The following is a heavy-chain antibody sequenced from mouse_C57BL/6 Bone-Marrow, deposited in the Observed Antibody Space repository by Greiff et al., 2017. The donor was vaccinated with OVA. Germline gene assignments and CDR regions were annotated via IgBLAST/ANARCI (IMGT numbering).Heavy chain of an antibody. CDR2: TFYSGIT. CDR3: AVYDGYYYDY. V-gene: IGHV3-3*01. J-gene: IGHJ4*01. CDR1: GFSINSDCY. D-gene: IGHD2-3*01. Sequence: EVQLVESGPSLVRPSQTLSLTCTVTGFSINSDCYWIWIRQFPGNKLEYIGYTFYSGITYYNPSLESRTYITRDTSKNQFSLKLSSVTTEDTSTYYCAVYDGYYYDYWGQGTSVTVSS.